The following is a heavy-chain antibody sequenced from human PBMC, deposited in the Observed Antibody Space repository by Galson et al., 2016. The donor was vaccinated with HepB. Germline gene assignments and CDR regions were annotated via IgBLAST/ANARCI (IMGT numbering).Heavy chain of an antibody. D-gene: IGHD3-22*01. CDR3: TTYYYFDSSGYSGGINYFEY. Sequence: SLRLSCAASGFTFSDAWMSWVRQAPGKGLEWVGRIKSNTDGGTTDYAAPVKGRFTISRDDSKNTLYLQLNSLNTEDTAVYYCTTYYYFDSSGYSGGINYFEYWGQGTLVIVSS. J-gene: IGHJ4*02. CDR2: IKSNTDGGTT. CDR1: GFTFSDAW. V-gene: IGHV3-15*01.